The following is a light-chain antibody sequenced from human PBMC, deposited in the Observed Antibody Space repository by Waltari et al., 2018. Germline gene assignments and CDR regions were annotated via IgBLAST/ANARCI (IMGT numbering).Light chain of an antibody. CDR1: QSLPHRNGYNY. CDR3: MQALQTPLT. J-gene: IGKJ4*01. CDR2: LGA. V-gene: IGKV2-28*01. Sequence: DIVMTQSPLSLPVPPGEPASISCRSSQSLPHRNGYNYLDWYLQKSGQSPQLLMYLGASRASGVPDMFSGSGSGTDFTLKISRVEAEDVGVYYCMQALQTPLTFGGGTKVEIK.